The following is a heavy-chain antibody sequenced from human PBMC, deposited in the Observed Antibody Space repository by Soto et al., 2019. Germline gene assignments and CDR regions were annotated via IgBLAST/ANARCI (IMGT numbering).Heavy chain of an antibody. J-gene: IGHJ4*02. CDR1: GGTFSSYA. CDR3: AREVCSSTSCYKGY. V-gene: IGHV1-69*06. D-gene: IGHD2-2*02. Sequence: SVKVSCKASGGTFSSYAISWVRQAPGQGLEWMGGIIPIFGTANYAQKFQGRVTITADKSTSTAYMELSSLRSEDTAVYYCAREVCSSTSCYKGYWGQGTLVTVSS. CDR2: IIPIFGTA.